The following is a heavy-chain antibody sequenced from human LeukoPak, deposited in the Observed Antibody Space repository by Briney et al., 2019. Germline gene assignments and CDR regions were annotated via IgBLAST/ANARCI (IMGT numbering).Heavy chain of an antibody. V-gene: IGHV3-21*01. CDR2: ISGSSTYF. CDR1: GFTFSSYS. CDR3: AREQSGQWLVNDAFDI. Sequence: PGGSLRLSCAASGFTFSSYSMDWVRQAPGKGLEWVSSISGSSTYFYYAASVKGRFTISRDNAKNSLYLQMNSLRAEDTAVYYCAREQSGQWLVNDAFDIWGRGTMVTVSS. J-gene: IGHJ3*02. D-gene: IGHD6-19*01.